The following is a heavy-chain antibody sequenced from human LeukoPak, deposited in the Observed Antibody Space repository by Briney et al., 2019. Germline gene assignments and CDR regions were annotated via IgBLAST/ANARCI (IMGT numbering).Heavy chain of an antibody. V-gene: IGHV4-59*01. J-gene: IGHJ6*02. CDR2: IYYSGRT. D-gene: IGHD3-9*01. CDR3: ASGSRRYLTGMDV. CDR1: GGSISSYD. Sequence: SETLSLTCTVSGGSISSYDWSWIRQPPGKGLEWIGYIYYSGRTNYNPSLKSRVTISVDTSKNQFSLKLSSVTAADTAVYYCASGSRRYLTGMDVWGQGTTVTVSS.